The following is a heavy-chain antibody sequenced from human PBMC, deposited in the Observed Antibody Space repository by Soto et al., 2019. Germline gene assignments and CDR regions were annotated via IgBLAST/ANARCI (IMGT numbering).Heavy chain of an antibody. CDR3: ASRPEYDFWSGYFGY. CDR2: ISSSGSTI. D-gene: IGHD3-3*01. V-gene: IGHV3-48*03. Sequence: PGGSLRLSCAASGFTFSSYEMNWVRQAPGKGLEWVSYISSSGSTIYYADSVKSRFTISRDNAKNSLYLQMNSLRAEDTAVYYCASRPEYDFWSGYFGYWGQGTLVTVSS. J-gene: IGHJ4*02. CDR1: GFTFSSYE.